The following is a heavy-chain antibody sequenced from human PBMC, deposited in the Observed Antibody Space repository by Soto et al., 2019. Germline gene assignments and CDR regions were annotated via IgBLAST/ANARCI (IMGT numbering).Heavy chain of an antibody. Sequence: GASVKVSCKASGATFSSYAISWVRQAPGQGLEWMGGIIPIFGTANYAQKFQGRVTITADESTSTAYMELSSLRSEDTAVYYCARDGRTTVTTLYGMDVWGQGTTVTVSS. V-gene: IGHV1-69*13. CDR3: ARDGRTTVTTLYGMDV. D-gene: IGHD4-17*01. CDR1: GATFSSYA. J-gene: IGHJ6*02. CDR2: IIPIFGTA.